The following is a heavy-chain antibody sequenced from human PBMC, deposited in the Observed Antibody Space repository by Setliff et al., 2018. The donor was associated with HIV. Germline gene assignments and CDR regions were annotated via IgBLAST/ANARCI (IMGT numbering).Heavy chain of an antibody. CDR2: IIPIFGTS. D-gene: IGHD1-26*01. CDR3: ARDRRRMSDDSTLLYMDV. J-gene: IGHJ6*03. Sequence: SVKVSCKSSGGTFSRYTISWVRQAPGQGLEWMGGIIPIFGTSNYAQKFQDRVSISADASTNTAYMELSSLRSEDTAVYYCARDRRRMSDDSTLLYMDVWGKGTKVTVSS. CDR1: GGTFSRYT. V-gene: IGHV1-69*13.